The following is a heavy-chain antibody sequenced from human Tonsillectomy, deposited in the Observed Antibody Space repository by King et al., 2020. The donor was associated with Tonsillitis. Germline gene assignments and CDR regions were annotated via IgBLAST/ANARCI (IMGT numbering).Heavy chain of an antibody. CDR3: AREHGINPMVVVVIGVDY. J-gene: IGHJ4*02. CDR2: IASDGSNT. Sequence: VQLVESGGGVVQPGRSLRLSCAASGFTFSSYAMHWVRQAPGKGLEWVAVIASDGSNTYYADSVKGRFTISRDNSKNTLYLQMKSLRAEDTAVYYCAREHGINPMVVVVIGVDYWGQGALVTVSS. V-gene: IGHV3-30*04. CDR1: GFTFSSYA. D-gene: IGHD3-22*01.